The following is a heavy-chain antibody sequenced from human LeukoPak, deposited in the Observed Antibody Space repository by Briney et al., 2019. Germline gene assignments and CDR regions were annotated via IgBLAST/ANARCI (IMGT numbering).Heavy chain of an antibody. CDR1: GFTFDNYA. CDR3: AKGGDISMGIDY. CDR2: ITDYGITT. V-gene: IGHV3-23*01. D-gene: IGHD5-18*01. J-gene: IGHJ4*02. Sequence: SGGSLRLSCAASGFTFDNYAMSWVRQAPGKGLEWVSTITDYGITTYYADSVKGRFTISRDNYKNTLSLQMNSLRVEDTAVYYCAKGGDISMGIDYWGQGTLVTVSS.